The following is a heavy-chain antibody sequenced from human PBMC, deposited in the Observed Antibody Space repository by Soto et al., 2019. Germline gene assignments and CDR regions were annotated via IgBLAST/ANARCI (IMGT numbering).Heavy chain of an antibody. D-gene: IGHD3-9*01. CDR2: ISAYNGNT. J-gene: IGHJ6*02. CDR1: GYTFTSYG. V-gene: IGHV1-18*01. CDR3: ARDSGHYDILTGYYDYYYGMDV. Sequence: GALVKVSCKASGYTFTSYGISWVRQAPGQGLEWMGWISAYNGNTNYAQKLQGRVTMTTDTSTSTAYMELRSLRSDDTAVYYCARDSGHYDILTGYYDYYYGMDVWGQGTTVTVSS.